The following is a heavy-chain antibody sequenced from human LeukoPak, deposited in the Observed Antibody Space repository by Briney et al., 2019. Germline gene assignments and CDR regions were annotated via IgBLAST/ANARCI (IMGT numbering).Heavy chain of an antibody. J-gene: IGHJ4*02. Sequence: PGGSLRLSCAATGFTFSSYAMSWVRQAPGKGLEGVSAISGSGGSTYYADSVKGRFTISRDNSKNTLYLQMKSLRAEDTAVYYCAKENWSEALEYFGYWGQGPLVTVSS. CDR1: GFTFSSYA. V-gene: IGHV3-23*01. CDR2: ISGSGGST. D-gene: IGHD3-3*01. CDR3: AKENWSEALEYFGY.